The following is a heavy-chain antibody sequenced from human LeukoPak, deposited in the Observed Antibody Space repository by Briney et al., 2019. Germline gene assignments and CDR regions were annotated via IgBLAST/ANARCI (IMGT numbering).Heavy chain of an antibody. D-gene: IGHD3-10*01. CDR2: IKQDGSEK. CDR3: AKDFIGYFDY. CDR1: GFTFSIYW. Sequence: GGSLRLSCAASGFTFSIYWMTWVRQAPGKGLEWVANIKQDGSEKYYVDSVKGRFTISRDNAKNPLFLQMNSLRAEDTAVYYCAKDFIGYFDYWGQGTLVTVSS. J-gene: IGHJ4*02. V-gene: IGHV3-7*03.